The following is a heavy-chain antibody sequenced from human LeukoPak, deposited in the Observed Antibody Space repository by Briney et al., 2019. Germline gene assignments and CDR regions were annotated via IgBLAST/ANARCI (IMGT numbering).Heavy chain of an antibody. J-gene: IGHJ4*02. CDR2: IFPSGGEI. CDR3: AKEYGDFPFDY. Sequence: ESSETLSLTCTVSGGSISSNWGWVRQPPGKGLEWVSSIFPSGGEIHYADSVRGRFTISRDNSKSTLSLQMNSLRAEDTAIYYCAKEYGDFPFDYWGQGTLVTVSS. D-gene: IGHD4-17*01. V-gene: IGHV3-23*01. CDR1: GGSISSN.